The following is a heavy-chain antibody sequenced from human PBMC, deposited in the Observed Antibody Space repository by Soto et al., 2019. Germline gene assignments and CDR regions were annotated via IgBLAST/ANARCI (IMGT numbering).Heavy chain of an antibody. V-gene: IGHV3-30-3*01. CDR1: GFTFSSYA. CDR3: ARDRDIRDSQRFDY. Sequence: QVQLVESGGGVVQPGRSLRLSCAASGFTFSSYAMHWVRQAPGTGLEWVAVISYDGSNKYYADSVKGRFTISRDNSKNTLYLQMHSLRAEDTAVYYWARDRDIRDSQRFDYWGQGTLGTVSS. CDR2: ISYDGSNK. J-gene: IGHJ4*02.